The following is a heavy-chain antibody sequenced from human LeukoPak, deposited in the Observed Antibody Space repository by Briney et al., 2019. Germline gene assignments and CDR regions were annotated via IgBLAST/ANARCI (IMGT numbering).Heavy chain of an antibody. CDR3: ARGLRYCTNGVCSTGYFDY. Sequence: SQTLSLTCTVSGGFISSGGYYWSWIRQHPGKGLEWIGYIYYSGSTYYNPSLKSRVTISVDTSKNQFSLKLSSVTAADTAVYYCARGLRYCTNGVCSTGYFDYWGQGTLVTVSS. D-gene: IGHD2-8*01. CDR2: IYYSGST. J-gene: IGHJ4*02. V-gene: IGHV4-31*03. CDR1: GGFISSGGYY.